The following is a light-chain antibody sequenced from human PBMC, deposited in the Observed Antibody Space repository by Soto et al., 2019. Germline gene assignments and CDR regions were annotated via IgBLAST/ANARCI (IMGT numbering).Light chain of an antibody. V-gene: IGKV4-1*01. J-gene: IGKJ1*01. Sequence: DIVMTQSPDSLAVSLGERATINCKSSQSVLYSSNNKNYLAWYQQKPGQPPKLLIYRASTRESGVPDRFSGSGSGTDFTLTISSLQAEDVAVYYCQHYYSTPPTFGQGTKVEIK. CDR3: QHYYSTPPT. CDR2: RAS. CDR1: QSVLYSSNNKNY.